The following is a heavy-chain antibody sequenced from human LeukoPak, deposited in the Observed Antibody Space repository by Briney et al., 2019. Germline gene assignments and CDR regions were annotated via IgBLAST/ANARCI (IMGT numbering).Heavy chain of an antibody. Sequence: SETLCLTCTVSGGSISSYYWSWIRQPAGKGLEWIGRIYTSGSTNYNPSLKSRVTMSVDTSKNQFSLKLSSVTAADTAVYYCARDGYYYDTSGYYYFDYWGQGTLVTVSS. V-gene: IGHV4-4*07. CDR1: GGSISSYY. D-gene: IGHD3-22*01. CDR2: IYTSGST. CDR3: ARDGYYYDTSGYYYFDY. J-gene: IGHJ4*02.